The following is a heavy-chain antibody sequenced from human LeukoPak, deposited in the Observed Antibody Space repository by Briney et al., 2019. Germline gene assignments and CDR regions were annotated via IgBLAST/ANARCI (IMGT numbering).Heavy chain of an antibody. J-gene: IGHJ4*02. Sequence: GGSLRLPCEASGFTFSSYSMNWVRQPPGKGLEWVSSITSSSYYIQYADSVKGRFTISRDNAKNSLYLQMNSLRAEDTAVYYCARMTREYQGYWGQGTLVTVSS. D-gene: IGHD2-2*01. CDR2: ITSSSYYI. CDR3: ARMTREYQGY. V-gene: IGHV3-21*01. CDR1: GFTFSSYS.